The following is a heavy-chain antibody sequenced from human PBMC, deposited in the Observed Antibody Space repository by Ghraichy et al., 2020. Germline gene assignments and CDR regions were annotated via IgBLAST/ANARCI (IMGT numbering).Heavy chain of an antibody. CDR2: MNPNSGNT. V-gene: IGHV1-8*01. CDR1: GYTFSSYD. CDR3: ARAIRNELWSDY. D-gene: IGHD1-26*01. Sequence: ASVKVSCKASGYTFSSYDINWVRQAPGQGLELMGWMNPNSGNTGFMRKFRDRVTVYTDTSANTVFMEVNSLTSEDTAVYYCARAIRNELWSDYWGQGTLVTVSS. J-gene: IGHJ4*02.